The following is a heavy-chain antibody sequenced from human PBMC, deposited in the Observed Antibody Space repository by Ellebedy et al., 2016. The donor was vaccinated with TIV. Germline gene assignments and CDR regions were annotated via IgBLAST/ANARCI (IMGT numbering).Heavy chain of an antibody. V-gene: IGHV3-11*06. D-gene: IGHD4-17*01. CDR1: GFTFSVYY. Sequence: GESLKISXEASGFTFSVYYMSWIRQAPGKGLEWVSYISLSSTDTNYADSVKGRFTISRDDAKNSLFLHMNSLRAEDSAVYYCARSATFFGDYGPWGQGSLVTVSS. J-gene: IGHJ5*02. CDR2: ISLSSTDT. CDR3: ARSATFFGDYGP.